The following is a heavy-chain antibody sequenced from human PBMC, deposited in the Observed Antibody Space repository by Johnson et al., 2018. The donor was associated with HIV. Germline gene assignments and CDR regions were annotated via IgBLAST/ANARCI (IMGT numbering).Heavy chain of an antibody. CDR3: AKDRWGELLQNAFDI. CDR2: ISWNSGSI. Sequence: QLVESGGGLVQPGRSLRLSCAASGFTFDDYAMHWVRQAPGKGLEWVSGISWNSGSIGYADSVKGRFTISRDNAKNSLYLQMNSLRAEDTAVYYCAKDRWGELLQNAFDIWGQGTMVTVSS. D-gene: IGHD1-26*01. V-gene: IGHV3-9*01. J-gene: IGHJ3*02. CDR1: GFTFDDYA.